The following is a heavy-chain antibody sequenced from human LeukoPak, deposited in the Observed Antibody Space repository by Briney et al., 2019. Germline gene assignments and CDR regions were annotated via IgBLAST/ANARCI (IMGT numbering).Heavy chain of an antibody. V-gene: IGHV3-53*01. Sequence: GGSLRLSCAASGFTVSSNYMSWVRQAPGKGLEWVSVIYSDGSTYYADSVKGRFTISRDNSKNTLYLQMNSLRAEDTAVYYCARVKQYCSSTSCYSWGAFDIWGQGTMVTVSS. J-gene: IGHJ3*02. CDR1: GFTVSSNY. D-gene: IGHD2-2*01. CDR3: ARVKQYCSSTSCYSWGAFDI. CDR2: IYSDGST.